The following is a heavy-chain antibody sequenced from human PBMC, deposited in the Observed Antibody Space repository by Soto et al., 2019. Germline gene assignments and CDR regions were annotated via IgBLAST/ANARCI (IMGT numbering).Heavy chain of an antibody. CDR2: ISSSSSTI. CDR1: GFTFSSYS. J-gene: IGHJ4*02. V-gene: IGHV3-48*01. Sequence: EVQLVESGGGLVQPGGSLRLSCAASGFTFSSYSMNWVRQAPGKGLEWVSYISSSSSTIYYADSVKGRFTISRDKAKNALYLQMNSLGAEDRAVYYCEREGRDEWELNYFEYWGQGTLVTVSS. CDR3: EREGRDEWELNYFEY. D-gene: IGHD1-26*01.